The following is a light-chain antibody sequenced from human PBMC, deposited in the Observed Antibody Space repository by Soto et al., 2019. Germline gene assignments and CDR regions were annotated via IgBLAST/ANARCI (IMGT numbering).Light chain of an antibody. J-gene: IGLJ3*02. V-gene: IGLV2-14*01. Sequence: QSALTQPASVSGSPGQSITISCTGTSNDVGGFNYVSWYQQYPGKAPKLIIYEVSNRPSGVANRFSGSKSGNTASLTISGLQAEDEADCYCCAYRGTIPLVFGGGTKLTVL. CDR1: SNDVGGFNY. CDR3: CAYRGTIPLV. CDR2: EVS.